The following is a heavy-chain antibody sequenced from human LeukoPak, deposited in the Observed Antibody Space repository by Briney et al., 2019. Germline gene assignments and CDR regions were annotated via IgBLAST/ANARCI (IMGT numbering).Heavy chain of an antibody. CDR1: GFTFSSYG. V-gene: IGHV3-30*18. CDR3: AKGNDYYGSGSYLHGGDY. CDR2: ISYDGSNK. J-gene: IGHJ4*02. Sequence: GGSLRLSCAASGFTFSSYGMHWVRQAPGKGLEWVAVISYDGSNKYYADSVKGRFTISRDNSKNTLYLQMNSLRAEDTAVYYCAKGNDYYGSGSYLHGGDYWGQGTLVTVSS. D-gene: IGHD3-10*01.